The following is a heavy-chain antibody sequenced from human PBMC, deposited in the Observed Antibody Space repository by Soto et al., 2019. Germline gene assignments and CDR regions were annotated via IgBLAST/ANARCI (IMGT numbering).Heavy chain of an antibody. D-gene: IGHD5-12*01. CDR2: ISYDGSNK. J-gene: IGHJ4*02. V-gene: IGHV3-30-3*01. CDR3: ASMDIVATPAKDFDY. CDR1: GFTFSSYA. Sequence: GGSLRLSCAASGFTFSSYAMHWVRQAPGKGLEWVAVISYDGSNKYYADSVKGRFTISRDNSKNTLYLQMNSLRAEDTAVYYCASMDIVATPAKDFDYWGQGTLVTVSS.